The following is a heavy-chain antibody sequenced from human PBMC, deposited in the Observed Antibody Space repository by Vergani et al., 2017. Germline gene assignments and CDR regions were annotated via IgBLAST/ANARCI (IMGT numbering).Heavy chain of an antibody. Sequence: QVQLQQWGAGLLKPSETLSLTCAVYGGSFSGYSWSWIRQPPGKGLEWIGEINHSGSTNYNPSLKSRVTISVDTSKNQFSLKLSSVTAADTAVYYCARKNRVVDAFDIWGQGTMVTVSS. CDR3: ARKNRVVDAFDI. D-gene: IGHD2-15*01. V-gene: IGHV4-34*01. J-gene: IGHJ3*02. CDR2: INHSGST. CDR1: GGSFSGYS.